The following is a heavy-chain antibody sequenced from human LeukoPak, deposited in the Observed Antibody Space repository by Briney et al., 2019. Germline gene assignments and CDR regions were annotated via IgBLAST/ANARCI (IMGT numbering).Heavy chain of an antibody. V-gene: IGHV4-59*01. J-gene: IGHJ4*02. D-gene: IGHD3-22*01. Sequence: SETLSLTCTVSGGSITGYYWSWIRQPPGKGLEGIGYINYSGTTNYNPSLKSRVTISVDTSQNQFSLELTSVTAADTAVYYCARDYDTGYFDYWGQGTLVTVSS. CDR1: GGSITGYY. CDR3: ARDYDTGYFDY. CDR2: INYSGTT.